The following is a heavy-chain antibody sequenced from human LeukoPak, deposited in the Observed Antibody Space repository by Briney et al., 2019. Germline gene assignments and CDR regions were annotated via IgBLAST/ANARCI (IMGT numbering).Heavy chain of an antibody. J-gene: IGHJ6*02. CDR2: MNPNSGNT. CDR3: AIVLLWFGEDGMDV. Sequence: GASVKVSCKASGYTFTSYDINWVRQATGQGLEWMGWMNPNSGNTGYAQKFQGRVTMTRNTSISTAYMELSSLRSEDTAVYYCAIVLLWFGEDGMDVWGQGTTVTVSS. CDR1: GYTFTSYD. D-gene: IGHD3-10*01. V-gene: IGHV1-8*01.